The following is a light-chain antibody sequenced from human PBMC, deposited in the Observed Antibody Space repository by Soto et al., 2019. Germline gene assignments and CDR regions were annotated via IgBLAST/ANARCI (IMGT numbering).Light chain of an antibody. J-gene: IGLJ2*01. V-gene: IGLV1-40*01. CDR2: GNS. CDR1: SSNIGAGYD. Sequence: QSVLTQPPSVSGAPGQRVTISCTGSSSNIGAGYDVHWYQQLPGTAPKLLIYGNSNRPSGVPDRFSGSKSGTSASLAITGRQAEDEADYYCQSYDSSLSALVVFGGGTQLTVL. CDR3: QSYDSSLSALVV.